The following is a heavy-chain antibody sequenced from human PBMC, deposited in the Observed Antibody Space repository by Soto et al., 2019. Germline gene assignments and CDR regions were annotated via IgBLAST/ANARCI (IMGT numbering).Heavy chain of an antibody. Sequence: PSETLSLTCAVYGGSVSGYYWSWIRQPPGKGLEWIGEVNHSGSTDYNPSLKSRVTISIDTSKNQFSLKLSSVTAADTAVYFCARGVQVVVNSYYYYMDVWGKGTTVTVSS. CDR3: ARGVQVVVNSYYYYMDV. V-gene: IGHV4-34*01. J-gene: IGHJ6*03. CDR1: GGSVSGYY. D-gene: IGHD2-21*01. CDR2: VNHSGST.